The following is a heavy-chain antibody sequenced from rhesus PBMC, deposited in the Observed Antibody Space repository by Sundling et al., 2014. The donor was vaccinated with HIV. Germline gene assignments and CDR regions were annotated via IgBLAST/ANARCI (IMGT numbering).Heavy chain of an antibody. CDR3: ARLTAAKSFDR. Sequence: QVQLQESGPGLVKPSETLSLTCVVSGGSISGGYGWSWIRQPPGKGLEWIGHIFGSGGSTDYNPSLKSRVTISTDTSKNQFSLKLSSVTAADTAVYFCARLTAAKSFDRWGQGVLVTVSS. CDR1: GGSISGGYG. D-gene: IGHD6-25*01. J-gene: IGHJ4*01. CDR2: IFGSGGST. V-gene: IGHV4-76*01.